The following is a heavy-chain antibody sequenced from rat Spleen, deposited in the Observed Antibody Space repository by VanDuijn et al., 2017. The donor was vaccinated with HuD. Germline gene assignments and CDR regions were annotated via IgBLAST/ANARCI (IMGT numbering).Heavy chain of an antibody. CDR1: GFTFSDYN. J-gene: IGHJ2*01. V-gene: IGHV5-7*01. CDR2: ISYDGSST. D-gene: IGHD4-3*01. CDR3: ARHNSGYFDC. Sequence: EVQLVESGGGLVQPGRSLKLSCAASGFTFSDYNMAWVRQAPTKGLEWVATISYDGSSTYYRDSVKGRLTISRDNAKSTLYLQMDSLRSEDTATYDCARHNSGYFDCWGQGVMVTVSS.